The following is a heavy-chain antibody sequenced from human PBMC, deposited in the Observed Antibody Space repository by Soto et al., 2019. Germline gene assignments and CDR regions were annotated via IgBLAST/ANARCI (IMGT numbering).Heavy chain of an antibody. CDR2: IYYSGST. D-gene: IGHD3-10*01. CDR3: ASGYYYGSGPAFDI. CDR1: GGSISSSSYY. V-gene: IGHV4-39*01. Sequence: SETLSLTCTVSGGSISSSSYYWGWIRQPPGKGLEWIGSIYYSGSTYYNPSLKSRVTISVDTSKNQFSLKLSSVTAADTAVYYCASGYYYGSGPAFDIWGQGTMVTVSS. J-gene: IGHJ3*02.